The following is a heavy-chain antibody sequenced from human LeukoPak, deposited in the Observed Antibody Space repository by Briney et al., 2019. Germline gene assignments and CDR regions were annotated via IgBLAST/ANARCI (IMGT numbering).Heavy chain of an antibody. CDR3: AREGYYDILPAADY. V-gene: IGHV1-18*04. CDR1: GYTFTSYG. D-gene: IGHD3-9*01. Sequence: ASVKVSCKAAGYTFTSYGISWVRQAPGQELEWMGWISAQNANTNYAHKLQGRVTMTTDTSKRTAYMELRRIRSDDTAVSYCAREGYYDILPAADYWGKGTLVTVSS. CDR2: ISAQNANT. J-gene: IGHJ4*02.